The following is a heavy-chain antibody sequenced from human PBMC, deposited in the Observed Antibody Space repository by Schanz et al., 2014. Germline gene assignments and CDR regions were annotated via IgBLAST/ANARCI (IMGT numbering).Heavy chain of an antibody. V-gene: IGHV1-18*01. CDR2: ISAYNGNT. J-gene: IGHJ4*02. CDR3: ARDAADFYDILTEEDY. D-gene: IGHD3-9*01. CDR1: GYTFTSYV. Sequence: QVQLVQSGAEVKKPGASVKFSCKASGYTFTSYVISWVRQAPEQGLEWMGWISAYNGNTKYPQKLQGRVTMTTDTATSTAYMELRSLRSDDTAVYYCARDAADFYDILTEEDYWGQGTLVTVSS.